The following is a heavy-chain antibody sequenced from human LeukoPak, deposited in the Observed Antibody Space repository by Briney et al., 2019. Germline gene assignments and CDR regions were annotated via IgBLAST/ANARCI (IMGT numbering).Heavy chain of an antibody. CDR1: GGSIISYY. V-gene: IGHV4-59*01. J-gene: IGHJ4*02. D-gene: IGHD3-22*01. CDR3: AGGEYDSSGYYTLLDY. CDR2: IYYSGST. Sequence: PSETLSLTCTVSGGSIISYYWSWIRQPPGKGLEWIGYIYYSGSTNYNPSLKSRVTISVDTSKNQFSLKLSSVTAADTAVYYCAGGEYDSSGYYTLLDYWGQGTLVTVSS.